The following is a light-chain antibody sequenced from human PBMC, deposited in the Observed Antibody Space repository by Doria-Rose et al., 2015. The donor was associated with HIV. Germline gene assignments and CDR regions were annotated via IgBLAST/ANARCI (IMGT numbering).Light chain of an antibody. Sequence: DIRVTQSPSSLSASVGDRVTIACRASQDINNFLAWYQQKPGKLPKLLIYAASTSHSGVPSRFSGSGSGTDFTLTISSLQPEDVATYYCQKYNSAPLTFGGGTRVEIK. CDR3: QKYNSAPLT. CDR1: QDINNF. V-gene: IGKV1-27*01. CDR2: AAS. J-gene: IGKJ4*01.